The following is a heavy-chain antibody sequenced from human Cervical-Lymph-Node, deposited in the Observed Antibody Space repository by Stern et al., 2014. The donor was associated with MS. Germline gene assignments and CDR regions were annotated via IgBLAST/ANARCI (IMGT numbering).Heavy chain of an antibody. Sequence: QVQLQESGPGLVQPSETLSLTCTVSGGSVSSGSYYWSWIRQPPGKGLEWIGYIYYSGSTHYNPSPKSSIPISLDTSKNQFSLKLSSVTAADTAVYYGARDSSGYYLHFDYWGQGTLVTVSS. CDR3: ARDSSGYYLHFDY. CDR1: GGSVSSGSYY. J-gene: IGHJ4*02. CDR2: IYYSGST. D-gene: IGHD3-22*01. V-gene: IGHV4-61*01.